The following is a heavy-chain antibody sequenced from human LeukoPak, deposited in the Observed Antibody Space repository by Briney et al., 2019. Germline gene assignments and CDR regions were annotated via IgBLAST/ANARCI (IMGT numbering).Heavy chain of an antibody. CDR3: ATEGTIFGGEFDY. CDR2: VDPEDGET. J-gene: IGHJ4*02. D-gene: IGHD3-3*01. V-gene: IGHV1-69-2*01. CDR1: GYTFTDYY. Sequence: SCKVSGYTFTDYYMRWVQQAPGKGLEWMGLVDPEDGETIYAEKFQGRVTITADTSTDTAYMELSSLRSEDTAVYYCATEGTIFGGEFDYWGQGTLVTVSS.